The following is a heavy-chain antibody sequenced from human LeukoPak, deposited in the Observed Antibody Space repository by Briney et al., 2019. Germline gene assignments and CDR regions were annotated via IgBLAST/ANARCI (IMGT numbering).Heavy chain of an antibody. J-gene: IGHJ6*02. Sequence: GGSLRLSCAASGFTFSSYSMTWVRQAPGKGLEWVSSISSSSSYIYYADSVKGRFTISRDNAKNSLYLQMNSLRAEDTAVYYCARDWGYYYYYGMDVWGQGTTVTVSS. CDR3: ARDWGYYYYYGMDV. D-gene: IGHD3-16*01. CDR2: ISSSSSYI. V-gene: IGHV3-21*01. CDR1: GFTFSSYS.